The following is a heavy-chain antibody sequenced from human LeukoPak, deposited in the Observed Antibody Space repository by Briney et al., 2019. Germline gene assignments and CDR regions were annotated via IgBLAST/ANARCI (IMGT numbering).Heavy chain of an antibody. CDR3: ARRALGEYFDY. J-gene: IGHJ4*02. V-gene: IGHV4-59*12. Sequence: PSETLSLTCTVSGGSISSYYWSWIRQPPGKGLEWIGYIYYSGSTNYNPSLKSRVTISVDTSKNQFSLKLSSVTAADTAVYYCARRALGEYFDYWGQGTLVTVSS. D-gene: IGHD1-26*01. CDR1: GGSISSYY. CDR2: IYYSGST.